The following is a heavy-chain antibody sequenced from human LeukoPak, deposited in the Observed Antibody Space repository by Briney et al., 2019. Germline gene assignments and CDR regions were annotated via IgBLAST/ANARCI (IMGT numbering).Heavy chain of an antibody. CDR1: GGSISSSSYY. CDR2: IYYSGST. V-gene: IGHV4-39*02. D-gene: IGHD6-19*01. Sequence: SETLSLTCTVSGGSISSSSYYWGWIRQPPGKGLEWIGSIYYSGSTYYNPSLKSRVTISVDTSKNQFSLKLSSVTAADTAVYYCAREAVAGTLSYAFDIWGQGTMVTVSS. CDR3: AREAVAGTLSYAFDI. J-gene: IGHJ3*02.